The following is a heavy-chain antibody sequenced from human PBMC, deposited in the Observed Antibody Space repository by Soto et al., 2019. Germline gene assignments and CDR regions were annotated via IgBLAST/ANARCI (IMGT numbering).Heavy chain of an antibody. CDR3: ARHRTTGWYLLISGY. J-gene: IGHJ4*02. CDR2: IKQDGSEK. Sequence: EVQLVESGGGLVQPGGSLRLSCAASGFTFSSYWMSWVRQAPGKGLEWVANIKQDGSEKYYVDSVKGRFTISRDNAKNSLYLQMNSLRAEDTAVYDCARHRTTGWYLLISGYWGQGTLVTVS. V-gene: IGHV3-7*01. D-gene: IGHD1-1*01. CDR1: GFTFSSYW.